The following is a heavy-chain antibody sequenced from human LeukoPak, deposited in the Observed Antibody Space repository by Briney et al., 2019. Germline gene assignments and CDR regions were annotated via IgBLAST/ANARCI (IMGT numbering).Heavy chain of an antibody. CDR2: FDPEDGET. D-gene: IGHD3-22*01. CDR1: GYTLTELS. Sequence: GASVKVSCKVSGYTLTELSMHWVRQAPGKGLEWMGGFDPEDGETIYAQKFQGRVTMTEDTSTDTAYMELSSLRSEDTAVYYCARAGVWDYDDSSGYHNGAFDIWGQGTMVTVSS. CDR3: ARAGVWDYDDSSGYHNGAFDI. J-gene: IGHJ3*02. V-gene: IGHV1-24*01.